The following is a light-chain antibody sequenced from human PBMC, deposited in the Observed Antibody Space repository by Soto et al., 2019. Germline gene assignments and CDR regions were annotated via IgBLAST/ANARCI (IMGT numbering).Light chain of an antibody. Sequence: QSALTQPASVSGSPGQSITMSCTGSSSDFGDDKYVSWYQQQPGKGPNFLIYGVSKRPSGVSNRFCGSKSGNTASLTISGLQVEDEADYICGSFTTSRIWVFGGGTKLTVL. CDR2: GVS. CDR3: GSFTTSRIWV. J-gene: IGLJ3*02. V-gene: IGLV2-14*01. CDR1: SSDFGDDKY.